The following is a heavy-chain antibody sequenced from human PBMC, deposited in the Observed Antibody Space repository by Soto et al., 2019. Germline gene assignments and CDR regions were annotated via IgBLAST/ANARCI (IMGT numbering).Heavy chain of an antibody. CDR2: IDPSYSYT. CDR3: ARYSGSYRGSWFDP. D-gene: IGHD1-26*01. V-gene: IGHV5-10-1*01. Sequence: WIRQPPGKGLEWIGRIDPSYSYTNYSPSFQGHVTISADKSISTAYLQWSSLKASDTAMYYCARYSGSYRGSWFDPWGQGTLVTVSS. J-gene: IGHJ5*02.